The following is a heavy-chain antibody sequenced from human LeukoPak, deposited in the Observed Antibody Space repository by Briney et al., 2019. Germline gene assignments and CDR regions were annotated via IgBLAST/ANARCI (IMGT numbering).Heavy chain of an antibody. Sequence: SVKVSCKASGGTFISYAISWVGQAPGQGLEWMGGIIPIFGTANYAQKFQGRVTITADESTSTAYMELSSLRSEDTAVYYCARVSLGNEPGSPQNYYYYGMDVWGQGTTVTVSS. CDR3: ARVSLGNEPGSPQNYYYYGMDV. CDR2: IIPIFGTA. CDR1: GGTFISYA. V-gene: IGHV1-69*13. J-gene: IGHJ6*02.